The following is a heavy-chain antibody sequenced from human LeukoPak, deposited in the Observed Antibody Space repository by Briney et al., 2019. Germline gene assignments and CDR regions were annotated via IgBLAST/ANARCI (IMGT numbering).Heavy chain of an antibody. V-gene: IGHV4-59*08. Sequence: SETLSLTCTVSGGSISSYYWSWIRQPPGQGLEWIGYIYYSGSTNYNPSLKSRVTISVDTSKNQFSLKLSSVTAADTAVYYCARLLYGDYGWEAFDIWGQGTMVTVSS. J-gene: IGHJ3*02. CDR1: GGSISSYY. CDR2: IYYSGST. D-gene: IGHD4-17*01. CDR3: ARLLYGDYGWEAFDI.